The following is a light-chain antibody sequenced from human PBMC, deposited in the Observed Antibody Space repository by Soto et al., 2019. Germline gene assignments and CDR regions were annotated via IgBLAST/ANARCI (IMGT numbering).Light chain of an antibody. V-gene: IGKV3-20*01. J-gene: IGKJ3*01. Sequence: EIVLTQSPGTLSLSPGERATLSFRASQSVSSSYLAWYQQKPGQAPRLLIYGASSRATGIPDRFSGSGSGTDFTLTISRLEPEDFAVYYCQKYGSSPFNCGTGTKGDIK. CDR2: GAS. CDR3: QKYGSSPFN. CDR1: QSVSSSY.